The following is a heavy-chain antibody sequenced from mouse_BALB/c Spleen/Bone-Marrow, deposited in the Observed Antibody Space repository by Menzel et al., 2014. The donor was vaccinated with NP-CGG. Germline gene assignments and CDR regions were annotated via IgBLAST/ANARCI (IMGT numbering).Heavy chain of an antibody. CDR3: ARRYGSLWYFDV. CDR2: INPSSGYT. Sequence: VQLQESGAELAKSGASVKMSCKASGYTFTDYWMHWVKQRPGQGLEWIGYINPSSGYTEYNQKFKDKATLTADKSSSTAYMQLNILTSEDSAVYYCARRYGSLWYFDVWGAGTTVTVSS. CDR1: GYTFTDYW. V-gene: IGHV1-7*01. D-gene: IGHD1-1*01. J-gene: IGHJ1*01.